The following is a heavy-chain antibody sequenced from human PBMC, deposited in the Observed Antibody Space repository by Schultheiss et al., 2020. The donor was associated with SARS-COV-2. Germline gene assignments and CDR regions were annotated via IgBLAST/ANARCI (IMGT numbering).Heavy chain of an antibody. CDR3: ARDLRGSSSMDV. J-gene: IGHJ6*02. V-gene: IGHV4-59*01. Sequence: SETLSLTCAVYGGSFSDYYWSWIRQPPGKGLEWIGNIYYMGSINYNPSLKSRVTISVDTSNNQFSLKLSSVTAADTAVYYCARDLRGSSSMDVWGQGTAVTVSS. D-gene: IGHD6-6*01. CDR2: IYYMGSI. CDR1: GGSFSDYY.